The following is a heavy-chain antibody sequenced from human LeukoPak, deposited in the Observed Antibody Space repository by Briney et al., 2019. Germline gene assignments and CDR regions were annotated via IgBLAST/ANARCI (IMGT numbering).Heavy chain of an antibody. J-gene: IGHJ4*02. CDR1: GFTFSSYG. CDR3: AKVSGYYYDSSGYYPI. CDR2: ISYDGSNK. V-gene: IGHV3-30*18. D-gene: IGHD3-22*01. Sequence: PGRSLRLSCAASGFTFSSYGMHWVRQATGKGLEWVEVISYDGSNKYYAVSVKGRFTNTRDNSKNTLYLQMNSLRAEDTAVYYCAKVSGYYYDSSGYYPIWGQGTLVTVSS.